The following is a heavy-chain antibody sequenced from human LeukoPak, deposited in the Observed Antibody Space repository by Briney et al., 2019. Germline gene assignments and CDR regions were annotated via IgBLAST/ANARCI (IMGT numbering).Heavy chain of an antibody. J-gene: IGHJ5*02. D-gene: IGHD6-13*01. Sequence: GGSLRLSCAASGFTFSSYGMSWVRQAPGKGLEWVSAISGSGGSTYYADSVKGRFTISRDNSKNTLYLQMNSLRAEDTAVYYCARDRIAAGRGWFDPWGQGTLVTVSS. CDR1: GFTFSSYG. V-gene: IGHV3-23*01. CDR2: ISGSGGST. CDR3: ARDRIAAGRGWFDP.